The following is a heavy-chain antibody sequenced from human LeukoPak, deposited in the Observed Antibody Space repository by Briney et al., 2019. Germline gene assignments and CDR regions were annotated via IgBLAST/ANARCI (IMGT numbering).Heavy chain of an antibody. J-gene: IGHJ3*02. Sequence: GGSMRLSCAASGFTFSSYWMSWVREAPGKGLEWVANIKQDGSEKYYVDSVKGRFTISRDNVKNSLYLQMHSLRVEDTAVYYCARDPGGSSWGAFDMWGQGTTVTVSS. D-gene: IGHD3-16*01. V-gene: IGHV3-7*01. CDR1: GFTFSSYW. CDR2: IKQDGSEK. CDR3: ARDPGGSSWGAFDM.